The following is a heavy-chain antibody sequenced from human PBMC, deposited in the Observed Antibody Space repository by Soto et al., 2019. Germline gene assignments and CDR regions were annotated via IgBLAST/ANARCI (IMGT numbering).Heavy chain of an antibody. Sequence: SCKSSLSTFISYFIKIVHQAPAKGPDWGGRIIPIFGTANYAKKFQSRVTMTTDTSTSTAYIELRSLRSDDTAVHYCARGRDSSVAYYDYVWGSYRPGGFDYRGQGTLVTVSS. CDR2: IIPIFGTA. V-gene: IGHV1-69*05. CDR3: ARGRDSSVAYYDYVWGSYRPGGFDY. D-gene: IGHD3-16*02. J-gene: IGHJ4*02. CDR1: LSTFISYF.